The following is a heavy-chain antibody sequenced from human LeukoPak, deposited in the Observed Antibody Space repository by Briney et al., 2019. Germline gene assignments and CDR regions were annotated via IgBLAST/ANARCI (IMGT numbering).Heavy chain of an antibody. CDR2: VSGSGGST. CDR1: GFTFSSYA. J-gene: IGHJ2*01. CDR3: ARPIDSMSGRYFDL. D-gene: IGHD1-26*01. V-gene: IGHV3-23*01. Sequence: GGSLRLSCAASGFTFSSYAMSWVRQAPGKGLDWVSAVSGSGGSTYYADSVKGRFTISRDNSKNTLYLQMNSLRAEDTAVYYCARPIDSMSGRYFDLWGRGTLVTVSS.